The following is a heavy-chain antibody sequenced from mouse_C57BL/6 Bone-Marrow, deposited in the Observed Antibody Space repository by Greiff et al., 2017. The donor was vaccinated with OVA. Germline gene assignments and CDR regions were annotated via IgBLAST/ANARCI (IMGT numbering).Heavy chain of an antibody. CDR2: IYPGSGST. D-gene: IGHD3-1*01. CDR1: GYTFTSYW. V-gene: IGHV1-55*01. CDR3: ASRGLPSMDD. J-gene: IGHJ4*01. Sequence: QVQLKQPGAELVKPGASVKMSCKASGYTFTSYWITWVKQRPGQGLEWIGDIYPGSGSTNYNEKFKSKATLTVDTSSSTAYMQLSSLTSEDSAVYYCASRGLPSMDDWGQGTSVTVSS.